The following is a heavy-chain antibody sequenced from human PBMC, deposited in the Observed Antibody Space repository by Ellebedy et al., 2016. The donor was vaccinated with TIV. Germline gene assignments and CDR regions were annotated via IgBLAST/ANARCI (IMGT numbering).Heavy chain of an antibody. Sequence: GSLRLXXTVSGGSISGYYWSWIRQPPGKGLEWIGYVYSDGSTNNNPSLNSRVTISLDTSKSQFFLKLRSVAAADTGVYYCARHYPGGYPGGVWGKGTTVIVSS. CDR1: GGSISGYY. CDR3: ARHYPGGYPGGV. V-gene: IGHV4-59*01. CDR2: VYSDGST. J-gene: IGHJ6*04. D-gene: IGHD2-15*01.